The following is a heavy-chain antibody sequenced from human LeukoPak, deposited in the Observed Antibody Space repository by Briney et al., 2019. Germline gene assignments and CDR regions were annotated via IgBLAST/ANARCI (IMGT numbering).Heavy chain of an antibody. CDR1: GFTFSRYW. V-gene: IGHV3-7*01. Sequence: GGSLRLSCTASGFTFSRYWMSWVRQAPGKGLEWVASINQDESAKFYVDSVKGRFTTSRDNAKNSLYLQMNSLRAEDTAVYYCAELGITMIGGVWGKGTTVTISS. CDR2: INQDESAK. CDR3: AELGITMIGGV. D-gene: IGHD3-10*02. J-gene: IGHJ6*04.